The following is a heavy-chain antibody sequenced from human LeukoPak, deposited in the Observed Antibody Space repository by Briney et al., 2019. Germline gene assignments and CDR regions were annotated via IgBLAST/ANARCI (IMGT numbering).Heavy chain of an antibody. J-gene: IGHJ5*02. V-gene: IGHV4-59*01. Sequence: PSETLSLTCVVYGASFSDYYWTWIRQPPGKGLEWIGYIYYSGSTNYNPSLKSRVTISVDTSKNQFSLKLSSVTAADTAVYYCARAGRTTHWFDPWGQGTLVTVSS. CDR2: IYYSGST. D-gene: IGHD1-14*01. CDR1: GASFSDYY. CDR3: ARAGRTTHWFDP.